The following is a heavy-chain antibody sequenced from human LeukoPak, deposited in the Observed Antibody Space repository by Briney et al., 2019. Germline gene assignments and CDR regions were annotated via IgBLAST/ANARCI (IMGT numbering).Heavy chain of an antibody. J-gene: IGHJ4*02. V-gene: IGHV3-9*01. CDR1: GFTFDDYA. CDR3: AKDRRDSGSHSYYFDY. CDR2: ISWNSGSI. Sequence: GGSLRLSCAASGFTFDDYAMHWVRQAPGKGLEWVSGISWNSGSIGYADSVKGRFTISRDNAKNSLYLQMNSLRAEDTALYYCAKDRRDSGSHSYYFDYWGQGTLVTVSS. D-gene: IGHD1-26*01.